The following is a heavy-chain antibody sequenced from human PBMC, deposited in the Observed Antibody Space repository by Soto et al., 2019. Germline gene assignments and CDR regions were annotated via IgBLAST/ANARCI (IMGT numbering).Heavy chain of an antibody. CDR3: ARDKGGYSYGRRGPFDY. CDR2: ISYDGSNK. CDR1: GFTFSSYA. Sequence: QVQLVESGGGVVQPGRSLRLSCAASGFTFSSYAMHWVRQAPGKGLEWVAVISYDGSNKYYADSVKGRFTISRDNSKNTLYLQMNRQSAEDTAVYYCARDKGGYSYGRRGPFDYWGQGTLVTVSS. D-gene: IGHD5-18*01. V-gene: IGHV3-30-3*01. J-gene: IGHJ4*02.